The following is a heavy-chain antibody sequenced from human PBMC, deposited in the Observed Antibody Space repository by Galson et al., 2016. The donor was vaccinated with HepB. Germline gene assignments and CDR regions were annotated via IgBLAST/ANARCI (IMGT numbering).Heavy chain of an antibody. J-gene: IGHJ4*02. V-gene: IGHV3-30-3*01. D-gene: IGHD2-15*01. Sequence: KVSCAASGFPFSNYAMHWVRQAPGEGLEWVAVLTHEGSNKFYAQSVKGRFTISRDTSKNTMYLQLNSLGAEDTALYYCARGLPPWVVGDIAFWGQGSLVTVSS. CDR2: LTHEGSNK. CDR1: GFPFSNYA. CDR3: ARGLPPWVVGDIAF.